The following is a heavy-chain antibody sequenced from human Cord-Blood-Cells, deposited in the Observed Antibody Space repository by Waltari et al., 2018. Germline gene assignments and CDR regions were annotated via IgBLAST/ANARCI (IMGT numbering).Heavy chain of an antibody. D-gene: IGHD3-3*01. J-gene: IGHJ3*02. V-gene: IGHV1-69*01. CDR1: GGTFSSYA. Sequence: QVQLVQSGAEVKKPGSSVKVSCKASGGTFSSYAIRWVRPAAGQGLEWLGGIIPILGTANDAQKFQGRVTITADESTSTAYRELSSLRSEDTAGYYCASLRGRTIFGVVTSNAFDIWGQGTMVTVSS. CDR3: ASLRGRTIFGVVTSNAFDI. CDR2: IIPILGTA.